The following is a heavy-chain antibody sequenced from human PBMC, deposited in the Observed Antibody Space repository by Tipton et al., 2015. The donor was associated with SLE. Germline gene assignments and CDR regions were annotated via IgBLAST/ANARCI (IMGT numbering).Heavy chain of an antibody. CDR2: IYYTGST. CDR1: GGSIKRNY. Sequence: TLSLTCTVSGGSIKRNYWSWIRQPPGKGLEWIGYIYYTGSTSYNPSLKSRVTISVDTSKNQFSLKLSSVTAADTALYFCAREYVVTATLGTRGFDPWGQGTLVTVSS. CDR3: AREYVVTATLGTRGFDP. D-gene: IGHD2-15*01. J-gene: IGHJ5*02. V-gene: IGHV4-59*01.